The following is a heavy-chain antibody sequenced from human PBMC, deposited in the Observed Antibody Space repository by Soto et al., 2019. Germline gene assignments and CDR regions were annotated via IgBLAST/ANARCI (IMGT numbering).Heavy chain of an antibody. V-gene: IGHV3-23*01. D-gene: IGHD7-27*01. CDR3: AKAQLGIRDWYFDL. CDR1: GFTFSSYA. CDR2: ISGSGGST. Sequence: GGSLRLSCAASGFTFSSYAMSWVRQAPGKGLEWVSAISGSGGSTYYADSVKGRFTISRDNSKNTLYLQMNSLRAEDTAIYYCAKAQLGIRDWYFDLWGRGTLVTVSS. J-gene: IGHJ2*01.